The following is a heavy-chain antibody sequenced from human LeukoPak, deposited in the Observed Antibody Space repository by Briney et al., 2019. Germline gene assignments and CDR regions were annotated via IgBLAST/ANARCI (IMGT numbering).Heavy chain of an antibody. Sequence: ASVKVSCKVSGYTLTELSMHWVRQAPGKGLEWMGGFDPEDGETIYAQKFQGRVTMTEDTSTDTAYMELSSLRSEDTAAYYCATGPRYYYGSGSRTAYYYYGMDVWGQGTTVTVSS. V-gene: IGHV1-24*01. J-gene: IGHJ6*02. D-gene: IGHD3-10*01. CDR1: GYTLTELS. CDR2: FDPEDGET. CDR3: ATGPRYYYGSGSRTAYYYYGMDV.